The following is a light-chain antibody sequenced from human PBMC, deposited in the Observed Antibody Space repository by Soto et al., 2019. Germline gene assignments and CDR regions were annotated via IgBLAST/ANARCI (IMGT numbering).Light chain of an antibody. CDR3: QQRSNWPPIT. CDR2: DAS. V-gene: IGKV3-11*01. CDR1: QSFSSY. Sequence: EIVLTQSPATLSVSPGERVTLSCRASQSFSSYLAWYQQKPGQAPRLLIYDASNRATGIPARFSGSGSGTDFTLTISSLEPEDFAVYYCQQRSNWPPITFGQGTRLEIK. J-gene: IGKJ5*01.